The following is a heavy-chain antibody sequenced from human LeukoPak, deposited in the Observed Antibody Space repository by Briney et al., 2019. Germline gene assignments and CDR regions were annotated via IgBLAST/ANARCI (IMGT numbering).Heavy chain of an antibody. Sequence: GGSLRLSCAASGFTFSSYAMSWVRQAPGKGLEWVSAISGSDGSTYYADSVKGRFTISRDNSKNTLYLQMNSLRAEDTAVYYCAKYPGPYSSGMLALYYGMDVWGQGTTVTVSS. J-gene: IGHJ6*02. CDR3: AKYPGPYSSGMLALYYGMDV. CDR1: GFTFSSYA. D-gene: IGHD3-10*01. CDR2: ISGSDGST. V-gene: IGHV3-23*01.